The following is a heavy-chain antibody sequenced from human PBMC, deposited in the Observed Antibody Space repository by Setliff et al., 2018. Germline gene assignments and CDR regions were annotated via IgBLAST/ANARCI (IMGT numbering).Heavy chain of an antibody. Sequence: PSETLSLTCDVSGYSISSGYYWGWIRQPPGRGLEWIGYIQKSGGTNYNPALKSRVTISVDTSTNQFSLKLRSVTAADTAVYYCARLSWNGLRYYGLDVWGQGTTVTVSS. D-gene: IGHD3-3*01. CDR3: ARLSWNGLRYYGLDV. CDR2: IQKSGGT. J-gene: IGHJ6*02. V-gene: IGHV4-38-2*01. CDR1: GYSISSGYY.